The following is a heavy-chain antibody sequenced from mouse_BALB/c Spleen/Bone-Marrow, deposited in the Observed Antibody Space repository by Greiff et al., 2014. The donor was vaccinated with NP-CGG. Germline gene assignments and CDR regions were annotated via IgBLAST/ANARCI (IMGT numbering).Heavy chain of an antibody. CDR3: ARWLLLDY. CDR1: GYTFTSYW. J-gene: IGHJ2*01. D-gene: IGHD2-3*01. Sequence: LQQSGSELVRPGASVKLSCKASGYTFTSYWMHWVKQRPGQGLEWIGNIHPGTGSTNYDEKFKSKATLTVDTSSRTAYMQLSSLTSEDSAVYYCARWLLLDYWGQGTTLTVSS. V-gene: IGHV1S22*01. CDR2: IHPGTGST.